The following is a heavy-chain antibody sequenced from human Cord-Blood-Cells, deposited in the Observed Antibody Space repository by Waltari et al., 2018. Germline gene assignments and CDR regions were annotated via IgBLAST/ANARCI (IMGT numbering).Heavy chain of an antibody. CDR2: IYHSGST. CDR1: GGSISSSNW. D-gene: IGHD3-10*01. J-gene: IGHJ3*02. Sequence: QVQLQESGPGLVKPSGTLSLTCAVSGGSISSSNWWSWVRQTPGKGLEWIGEIYHSGSTNYHPHLKSRVTISVDKSKNQFSLKLSSVTAADTAVYYCARVDWGGSGSFYAFDIWGQGTMVTVSS. CDR3: ARVDWGGSGSFYAFDI. V-gene: IGHV4-4*02.